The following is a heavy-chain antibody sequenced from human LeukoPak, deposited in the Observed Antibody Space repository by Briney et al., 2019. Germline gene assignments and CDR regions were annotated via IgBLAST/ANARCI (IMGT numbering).Heavy chain of an antibody. CDR3: ARGKKPYGSGSYYFDY. D-gene: IGHD3-10*01. CDR2: INHSGST. Sequence: SETLSLTCTVSGGSISSYYWSWIRQPPGKGLEWIGEINHSGSTNYNPSLKSRVTISVDTSKNQFSLKLSSVTAADTAVYYCARGKKPYGSGSYYFDYWGQGTLVTVSS. J-gene: IGHJ4*02. CDR1: GGSISSYY. V-gene: IGHV4-34*01.